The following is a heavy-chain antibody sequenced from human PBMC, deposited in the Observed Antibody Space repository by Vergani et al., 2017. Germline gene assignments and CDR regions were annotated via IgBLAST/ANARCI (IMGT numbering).Heavy chain of an antibody. D-gene: IGHD3-22*01. V-gene: IGHV2-5*01. J-gene: IGHJ4*02. CDR2: IYWNDDK. CDR3: ARRGDSSGYYSYYFDY. Sequence: QESGPGLVKPSQTLSLTCTFSGFSLSTSGVGVGWIRQPPGKALEWLALIYWNDDKRYSPSLKSRLTITKDTSKNQVVLTMTNMDPVDTATYYCARRGDSSGYYSYYFDYWGQGTLVTVSS. CDR1: GFSLSTSGVG.